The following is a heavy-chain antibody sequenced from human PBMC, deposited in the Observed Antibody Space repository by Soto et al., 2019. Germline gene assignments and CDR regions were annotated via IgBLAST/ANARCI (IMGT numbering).Heavy chain of an antibody. D-gene: IGHD2-2*01. CDR1: GGSISNYY. V-gene: IGHV4-59*08. CDR2: IYYSGST. CDR3: ARVPYY. Sequence: PSETLSLTCTVSGGSISNYYWSWIRQPPGKGLEWIGNIYYSGSTKYNPSLKSRVTISVDTSKNQFSLKLSSVTAADTAVYYCARVPYYWGQGTLVTVSS. J-gene: IGHJ4*02.